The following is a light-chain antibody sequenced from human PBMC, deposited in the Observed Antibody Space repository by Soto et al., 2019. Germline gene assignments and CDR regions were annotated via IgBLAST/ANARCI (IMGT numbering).Light chain of an antibody. J-gene: IGKJ4*01. CDR1: QDVSSK. CDR3: QQYIRWPLT. Sequence: EMVVTQSPATLSVSPGERVTLSCRTSQDVSSKLAWYQQKPGQPPSLLIDDASTRATGTPARFSGSGSGTEFTLAVSSLQSEDYALYCCQQYIRWPLTFGGGTKVDIK. V-gene: IGKV3D-15*01. CDR2: DAS.